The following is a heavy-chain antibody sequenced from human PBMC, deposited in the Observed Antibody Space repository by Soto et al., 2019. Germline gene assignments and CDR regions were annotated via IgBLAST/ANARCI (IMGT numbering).Heavy chain of an antibody. J-gene: IGHJ6*02. V-gene: IGHV3-21*01. CDR1: GFTFSSYS. CDR3: ARGRGAAGTDSVQYYGMDV. CDR2: ISSSSSYI. D-gene: IGHD6-13*01. Sequence: EVRLVESGGGLVKPGGSLRLSCAASGFTFSSYSMNWVRQAPGKGLEWVSSISSSSSYIYYADSVKGRFTISRDNAKNSLYLQTNSLRAEDTAVYYCARGRGAAGTDSVQYYGMDVWGQGTTVTVSS.